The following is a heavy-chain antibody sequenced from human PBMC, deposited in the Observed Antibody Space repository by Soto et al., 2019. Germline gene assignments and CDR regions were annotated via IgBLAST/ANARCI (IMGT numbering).Heavy chain of an antibody. D-gene: IGHD2-15*01. CDR3: ARRGAVAATTYDY. CDR2: IYHSGST. J-gene: IGHJ4*02. CDR1: GGSISSGGYF. V-gene: IGHV4-30-2*01. Sequence: LSLSCAVSGGSISSGGYFWSWIRQPPGKGLEWIGYIYHSGSTYYNPSLKSGVSRSVDRTKNQFCLKLSSVTAADTAVYYCARRGAVAATTYDYWGQGTLVTVSS.